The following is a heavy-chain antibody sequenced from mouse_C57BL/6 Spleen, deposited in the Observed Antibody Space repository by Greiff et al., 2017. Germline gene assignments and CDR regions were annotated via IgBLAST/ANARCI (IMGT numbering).Heavy chain of an antibody. V-gene: IGHV1-55*01. CDR3: AISVTTVVATRSYYYAMDY. D-gene: IGHD1-1*01. Sequence: VQLQQPGAELVKPGASVKMSCKASGYTFTSYWITWVKQRPGQGLEWIGDIYPGSGSTNYNEKFKSKATLTVDPSSSTAYMQLSSLTSEDSAVYYCAISVTTVVATRSYYYAMDYGGQGTSVTVSS. J-gene: IGHJ4*01. CDR1: GYTFTSYW. CDR2: IYPGSGST.